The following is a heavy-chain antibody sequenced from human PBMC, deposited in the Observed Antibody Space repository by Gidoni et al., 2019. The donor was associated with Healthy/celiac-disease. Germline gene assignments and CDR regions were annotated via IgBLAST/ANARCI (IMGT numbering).Heavy chain of an antibody. CDR1: GFSPSTSGMC. J-gene: IGHJ3*02. Sequence: QATLRESGPAPVKPTQTLTLTCTFPGFSPSTSGMCVSWIRQPPGKALEWLALIDWDDDKYYSTSLKTRLTISKDTSKNQVVLTMTNMDPVDTATYYCARTDQRITMVRGAKGAFDIWGQGTMVTVSS. CDR3: ARTDQRITMVRGAKGAFDI. CDR2: IDWDDDK. V-gene: IGHV2-70*01. D-gene: IGHD3-10*01.